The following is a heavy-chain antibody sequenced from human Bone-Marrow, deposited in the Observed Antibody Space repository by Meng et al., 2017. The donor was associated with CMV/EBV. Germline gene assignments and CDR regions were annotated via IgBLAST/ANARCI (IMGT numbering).Heavy chain of an antibody. Sequence: GGSLRLSCAASGFTFSSYWMSWVRQAPGKGLVWVSRINSDGSSTSYADSVKGRFTISRDNAKNTLYLQMNSLRAEDTAVYYCARAQYSSSILMDVWGQGTTVTVSS. D-gene: IGHD6-6*01. V-gene: IGHV3-74*01. J-gene: IGHJ6*02. CDR2: INSDGSST. CDR3: ARAQYSSSILMDV. CDR1: GFTFSSYW.